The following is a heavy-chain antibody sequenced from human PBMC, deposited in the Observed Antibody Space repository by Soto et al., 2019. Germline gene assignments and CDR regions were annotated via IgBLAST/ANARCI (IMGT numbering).Heavy chain of an antibody. V-gene: IGHV3-30*18. CDR1: GFPFSNYA. CDR2: ISIEGNYK. J-gene: IGHJ4*02. CDR3: AKDGSGSPVYAPGDY. D-gene: IGHD3-3*01. Sequence: QIQLVESGGAVVQSGRSLPLSVVASGFPFSNYAMHWVRLAPGKGWEGVAVISIEGNYKYYPNSVKGRFTISRDNSKSTVYLQMNSLSAEDTAVYYCAKDGSGSPVYAPGDYWGQGTLVSVSS.